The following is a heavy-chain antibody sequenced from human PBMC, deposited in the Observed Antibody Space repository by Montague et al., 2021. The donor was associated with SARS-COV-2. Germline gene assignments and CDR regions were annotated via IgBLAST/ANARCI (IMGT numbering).Heavy chain of an antibody. D-gene: IGHD4-23*01. CDR1: GGSINNYY. CDR2: IYYAGST. CDR3: ARGGGWKRPFDY. V-gene: IGHV4-59*01. Sequence: SETLSLTCNVSGGSINNYYWSWIRQSPGRGLKWIGYIYYAGSTTRNPSRGSRVTISLDTSRDLVSLELRSLTAAGTAVYYCARGGGWKRPFDYWGQGTLVAVSS. J-gene: IGHJ4*02.